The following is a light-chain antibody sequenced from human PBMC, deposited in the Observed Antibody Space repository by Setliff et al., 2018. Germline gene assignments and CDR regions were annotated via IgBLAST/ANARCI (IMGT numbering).Light chain of an antibody. V-gene: IGLV1-40*01. CDR1: GAGFT. Sequence: QSALTQPPSVSGAPGQRVSISCTGIGAGFTVNWYQQLPTTAPKLLISHNNNRPSGVPDRFSGSRSGTSASLVITGLQAEDEADYYCQSYAGGLGGYVFGGGTKVTVL. CDR3: QSYAGGLGGYV. J-gene: IGLJ1*01. CDR2: HNN.